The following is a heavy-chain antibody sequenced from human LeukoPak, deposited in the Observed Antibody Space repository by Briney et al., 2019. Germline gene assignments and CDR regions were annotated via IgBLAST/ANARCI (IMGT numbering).Heavy chain of an antibody. D-gene: IGHD6-19*01. V-gene: IGHV3-33*06. CDR2: IWYDGSNK. CDR1: GFTFSSYG. CDR3: AKDTSGGWYSH. J-gene: IGHJ4*02. Sequence: GGSLRLSCAASGFTFSSYGMHWVRQAPGKGLEWVAVIWYDGSNKYYADSVKGRFTISRDNSKNTLYLQMNSLRAEDTAVYYCAKDTSGGWYSHWGQGTLVTVSS.